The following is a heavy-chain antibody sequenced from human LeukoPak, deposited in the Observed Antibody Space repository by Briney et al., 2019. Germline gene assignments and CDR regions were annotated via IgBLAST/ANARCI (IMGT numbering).Heavy chain of an antibody. V-gene: IGHV4-31*03. CDR1: GDLIIGAPYY. J-gene: IGHJ5*01. CDR3: ARVVGSTSWFDS. D-gene: IGHD2-2*01. Sequence: SSQALSLTCTVSGDLIIGAPYYWSWVRQHPGKGLEWIAYSYYSGNTYYNPSLKSRIGLSVDTSKNQFSLNLTSVTAADTAVYFCARVVGSTSWFDSWGQGTRVTVSS. CDR2: SYYSGNT.